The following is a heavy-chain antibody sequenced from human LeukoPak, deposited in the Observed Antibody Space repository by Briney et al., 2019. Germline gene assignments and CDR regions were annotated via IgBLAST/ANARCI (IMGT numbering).Heavy chain of an antibody. CDR2: IVVGSGNT. CDR1: GFTFTSSA. D-gene: IGHD1-26*01. V-gene: IGHV1-58*01. J-gene: IGHJ6*02. CDR3: AAEGTIVGAPDV. Sequence: SVKVSCKASGFTFTSSAAQWVRQARGQRLEWIGWIVVGSGNTDYAQKFQERVTITRDMSTSTAYMELSSLRSEDTAVYYCAAEGTIVGAPDVWGQGTTVTVSS.